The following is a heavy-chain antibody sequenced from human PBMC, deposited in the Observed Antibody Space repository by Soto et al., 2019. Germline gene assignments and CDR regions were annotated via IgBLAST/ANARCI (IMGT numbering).Heavy chain of an antibody. CDR1: GGSFSGYY. D-gene: IGHD1-20*01. CDR3: AREYKEGHDMDV. V-gene: IGHV4-34*01. J-gene: IGHJ6*03. CDR2: INHSGSI. Sequence: SETLSLTCAVYGGSFSGYYWSWIRQPPGKGLEWIGEINHSGSINYNPSLKSRVTISVDTSKNQFSLKLSSVTAADTAVYYCAREYKEGHDMDVWGKGTTVTVSS.